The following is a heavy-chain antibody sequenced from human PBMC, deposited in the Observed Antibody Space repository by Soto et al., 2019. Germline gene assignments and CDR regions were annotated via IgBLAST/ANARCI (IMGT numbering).Heavy chain of an antibody. J-gene: IGHJ6*02. CDR3: ARDDTFFVAAPHNFKYSYYYHGRYV. V-gene: IGHV1-18*01. D-gene: IGHD6-19*01. CDR1: GYTFTSYG. Sequence: ASVKVSCKASGYTFTSYGISWVRKAPGQGLEWMGWISAYNGNTNYAQKLQGRVTMTTDTSTSTAYMELRSRRSDDAAGYYCARDDTFFVAAPHNFKYSYYYHGRYVWAQGTTLTIS. CDR2: ISAYNGNT.